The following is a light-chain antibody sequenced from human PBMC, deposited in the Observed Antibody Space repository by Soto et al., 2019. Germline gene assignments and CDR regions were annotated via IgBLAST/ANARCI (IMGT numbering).Light chain of an antibody. J-gene: IGLJ7*01. Sequence: NFMLTQPHSVSESPGKTVTISCTGSSGSIASNYVQWYQQRPGSAPTTVMYEDNQRPSGVPDRFSGSIDSSSNSASLTISGLKTEDEADYYCQSYVSNNLPVFGGGTQLTVL. V-gene: IGLV6-57*02. CDR3: QSYVSNNLPV. CDR1: SGSIASNY. CDR2: EDN.